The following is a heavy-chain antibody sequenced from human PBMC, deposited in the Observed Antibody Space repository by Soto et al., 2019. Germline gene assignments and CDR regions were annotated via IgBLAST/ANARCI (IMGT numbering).Heavy chain of an antibody. J-gene: IGHJ6*02. CDR3: ATALRPYTIHQYYYSPVDV. CDR1: GYNFNDYY. CDR2: VNPNGGGT. D-gene: IGHD1-26*01. V-gene: IGHV1-2*02. Sequence: QVQLVQSGAEVKEPGASVRLSCKASGYNFNDYYIYWVRQAPGLGLECMGWVNPNGGGTTSEQKLRGRVKYTREAPLSTGHFEVPRRTSHDTAAYSCATALRPYTIHQYYYSPVDVWGQGTTVTVSS.